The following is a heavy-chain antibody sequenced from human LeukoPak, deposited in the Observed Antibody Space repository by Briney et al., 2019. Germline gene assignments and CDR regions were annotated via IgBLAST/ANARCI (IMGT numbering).Heavy chain of an antibody. CDR2: IRYDGSNK. Sequence: PGGSLRLSCAASGFTFSSYGMHWVRQAPGKGLEWVAFIRYDGSNKYYADSVKGRFTISRDNSKNTLYLQMNSLRAEDTAVYYCAKAFEGYSYGYDYFDYWGQGTLVTVSS. J-gene: IGHJ4*02. V-gene: IGHV3-30*02. CDR3: AKAFEGYSYGYDYFDY. CDR1: GFTFSSYG. D-gene: IGHD5-18*01.